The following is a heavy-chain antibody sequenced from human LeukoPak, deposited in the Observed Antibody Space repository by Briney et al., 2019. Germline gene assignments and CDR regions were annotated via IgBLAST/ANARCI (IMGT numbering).Heavy chain of an antibody. V-gene: IGHV3-48*02. CDR3: ARESASVVTQVPAFDI. CDR1: GFTFRSYE. D-gene: IGHD4-23*01. J-gene: IGHJ3*02. Sequence: GGSLRLSCAASGFTFRSYEMNWVRQAPGKGLEWVSYISSSSSTIYYADSVKGRFTISRDNAKNSLYLQMNSLRDEDTAVYYCARESASVVTQVPAFDIWGQGTMVTVSS. CDR2: ISSSSSTI.